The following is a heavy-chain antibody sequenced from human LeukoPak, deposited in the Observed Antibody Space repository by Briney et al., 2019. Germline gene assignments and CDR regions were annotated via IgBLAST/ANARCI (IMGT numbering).Heavy chain of an antibody. J-gene: IGHJ6*02. CDR3: ASADFWSGYYGWGYYGMDV. V-gene: IGHV1-69*05. D-gene: IGHD3-3*01. CDR1: GGTFSSYA. CDR2: IIPIFGTA. Sequence: SVKVSCKASGGTFSSYAISWVRQAPGQGLEWMGGIIPIFGTANYAQKFQGRVTMTRDTSISTAYMELSRLRSDDTAVYYCASADFWSGYYGWGYYGMDVWGQGTTVTVSS.